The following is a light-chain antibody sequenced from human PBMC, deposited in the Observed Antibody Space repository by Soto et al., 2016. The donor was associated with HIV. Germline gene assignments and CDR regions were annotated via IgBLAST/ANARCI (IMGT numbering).Light chain of an antibody. V-gene: IGKV1-5*03. CDR2: KAS. CDR3: QQYNSFWT. Sequence: DIQMTQSPSTLSSYVGDRVTITCRASQSIGEWLAWYQQIPGKAPKLLISKASRLEIGVPSRFGGSGSGTEFTLTISSLQPDDFATYYCQQYNSFWTFGQGTKVEIK. CDR1: QSIGEW. J-gene: IGKJ1*01.